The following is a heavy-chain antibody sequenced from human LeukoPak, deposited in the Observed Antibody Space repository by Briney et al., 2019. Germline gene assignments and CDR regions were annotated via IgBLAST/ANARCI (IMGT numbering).Heavy chain of an antibody. J-gene: IGHJ4*02. Sequence: GASVKVSCKVSGYTLTELSMHWVRQATGQGLEWMGGIIPIFGTANYAQKFQGRVTITADESTSTAYMELSSLRSEDTAVYYCARGSGDYLPFDYWGQGTLVTVSS. V-gene: IGHV1-69*13. CDR1: GYTLTELS. D-gene: IGHD2/OR15-2a*01. CDR3: ARGSGDYLPFDY. CDR2: IIPIFGTA.